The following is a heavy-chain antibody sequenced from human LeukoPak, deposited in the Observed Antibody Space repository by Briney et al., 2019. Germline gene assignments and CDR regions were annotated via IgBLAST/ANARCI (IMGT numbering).Heavy chain of an antibody. J-gene: IGHJ4*02. D-gene: IGHD1-26*01. V-gene: IGHV6-1*01. Sequence: SQTLSLTCAISGDSVSSNSDAWNWIRQSPSRGLEWLGRTYYRSKWYYDYAVAVKSRISINPDTSRNQFSLQLSSVTPEDTAVYYCARDPVGGSTIFDYWGQGTLVTVSS. CDR1: GDSVSSNSDA. CDR2: TYYRSKWYY. CDR3: ARDPVGGSTIFDY.